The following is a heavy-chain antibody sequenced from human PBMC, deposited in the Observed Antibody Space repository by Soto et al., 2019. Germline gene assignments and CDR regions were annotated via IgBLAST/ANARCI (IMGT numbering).Heavy chain of an antibody. CDR2: IYYTGST. CDR1: GDSITSYY. Sequence: SETLSLTCTVSGDSITSYYWSWIRQPPGKGLEWVGYIYYTGSTIYNPSLKSRVTISVDTSKNQFSLKLNSVTAADTAVYYCARESHGGGTAMVFLRAFDIWGQGTMVTVSS. V-gene: IGHV4-59*13. CDR3: ARESHGGGTAMVFLRAFDI. D-gene: IGHD5-18*01. J-gene: IGHJ3*02.